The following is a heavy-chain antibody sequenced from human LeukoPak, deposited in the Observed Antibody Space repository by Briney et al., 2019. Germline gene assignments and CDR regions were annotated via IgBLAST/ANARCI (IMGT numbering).Heavy chain of an antibody. D-gene: IGHD2-15*01. CDR2: IYYSGST. CDR3: ARNYCSGGSCYPHDAFDI. J-gene: IGHJ3*02. V-gene: IGHV4-30-4*08. CDR1: GGSISSGDYY. Sequence: SETLSLTCTVSGGSISSGDYYWSWIRQPPGKGLEWIGYIYYSGSTYYNPSLKSRVTISVDTSKNQFSLKLSSVTAADTAVCYCARNYCSGGSCYPHDAFDIWGQGTMVTVSS.